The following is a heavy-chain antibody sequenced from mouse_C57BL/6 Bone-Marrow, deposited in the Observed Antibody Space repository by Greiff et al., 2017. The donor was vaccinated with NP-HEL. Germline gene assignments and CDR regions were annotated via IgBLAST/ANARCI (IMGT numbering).Heavy chain of an antibody. CDR3: ARDDGYFVGYFDV. CDR1: GYTFTDYN. D-gene: IGHD2-3*01. CDR2: INPNNGGT. Sequence: EVKLQESGPELVKPGASVKMSCKASGYTFTDYNMHWVKQSHGKSLEWIGYINPNNGGTSYNQKFKGKATLTVNKSSSTAYMELRSLTSEDSAVYYCARDDGYFVGYFDVWGTGTTVTVSS. J-gene: IGHJ1*03. V-gene: IGHV1-22*01.